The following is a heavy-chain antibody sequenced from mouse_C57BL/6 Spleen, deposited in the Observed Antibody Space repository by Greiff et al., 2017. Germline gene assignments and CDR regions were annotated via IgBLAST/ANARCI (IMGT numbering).Heavy chain of an antibody. CDR3: TERGGNLHFDY. J-gene: IGHJ2*01. V-gene: IGHV1-82*01. Sequence: VQLQQSGPELVKPGASVKISCKASGYAFSSSWMNWVKQRPGKGLGWIGRIYPGDGDTNYNGKFKIKATLTAEKSCSTAYMQLSSLTSEDSAVYFCTERGGNLHFDYWGQGTTLTVSS. CDR2: IYPGDGDT. CDR1: GYAFSSSW.